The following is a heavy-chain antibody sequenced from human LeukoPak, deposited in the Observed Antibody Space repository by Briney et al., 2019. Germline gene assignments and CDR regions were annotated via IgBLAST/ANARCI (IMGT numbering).Heavy chain of an antibody. V-gene: IGHV4-34*01. CDR3: ASRPIRITMVRGVTWFDP. D-gene: IGHD3-10*01. Sequence: PSETLSLTCAVYGGSFSGYYWSWIRQPPGKGLEWIGEINHSGITNYNPSLKSRVTISVETSKNQFSLKLSSVTAADTAVYYCASRPIRITMVRGVTWFDPWGQGTLVTVSS. CDR1: GGSFSGYY. CDR2: INHSGIT. J-gene: IGHJ5*02.